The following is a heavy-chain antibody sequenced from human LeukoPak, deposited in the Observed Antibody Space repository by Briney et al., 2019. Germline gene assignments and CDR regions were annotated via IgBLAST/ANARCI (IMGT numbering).Heavy chain of an antibody. CDR2: IYPGDSDT. CDR1: GYSFTSYW. V-gene: IGHV5-51*01. J-gene: IGHJ4*02. Sequence: GEPLKISCKGSGYSFTSYWIGWVRQMPGKGLEWMGIIYPGDSDTRYSPSFQGQVTISADKSISTAYLQWSSLKASDTAMYYCATTPGIYCSSTSCLFDYWGQGTLVTVSS. D-gene: IGHD2-2*01. CDR3: ATTPGIYCSSTSCLFDY.